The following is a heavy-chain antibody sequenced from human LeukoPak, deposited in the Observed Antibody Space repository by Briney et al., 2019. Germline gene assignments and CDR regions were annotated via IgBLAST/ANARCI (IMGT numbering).Heavy chain of an antibody. Sequence: GGSLRLSCAASGFSFSSYSMNWVRQAPGKGLEWVSSISSSSNYIYYADSVKGRFTISRDNAKNSLYLQMNSLRAEETAVYYCAKGLSSGWNLKGSDYWGQGTLVIVSS. CDR1: GFSFSSYS. CDR3: AKGLSSGWNLKGSDY. V-gene: IGHV3-21*04. D-gene: IGHD6-19*01. J-gene: IGHJ4*02. CDR2: ISSSSNYI.